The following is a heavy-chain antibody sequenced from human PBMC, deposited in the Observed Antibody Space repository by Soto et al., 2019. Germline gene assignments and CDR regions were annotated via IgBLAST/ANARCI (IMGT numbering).Heavy chain of an antibody. CDR2: INTDGSVA. CDR1: GLTFRSYW. Sequence: GGSLRLSCAASGLTFRSYWMHWVRQAPGKGLVWVSRINTDGSVAMYVDSVKGRFTISRDNAKNTLYLHMNSLRAEDTAVYYCAHSIQLWLTADYWGQGTLVTVSS. V-gene: IGHV3-74*03. CDR3: AHSIQLWLTADY. J-gene: IGHJ4*02. D-gene: IGHD5-18*01.